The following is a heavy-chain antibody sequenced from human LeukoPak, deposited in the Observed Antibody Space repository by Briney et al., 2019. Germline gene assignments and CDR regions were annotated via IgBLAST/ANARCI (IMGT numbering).Heavy chain of an antibody. CDR1: GFTFDDYA. CDR2: ISWNSGSI. V-gene: IGHV3-9*03. D-gene: IGHD3-22*01. CDR3: AKSDSVVIKGGFDY. Sequence: PGGSLRLSCAASGFTFDDYAMHWVRQAPGKGLEWVSGISWNSGSIGYADSVKGRFTISRDNAKNSLYLQMNSLRAEDMALYYCAKSDSVVIKGGFDYWGQGTLVTVSS. J-gene: IGHJ4*02.